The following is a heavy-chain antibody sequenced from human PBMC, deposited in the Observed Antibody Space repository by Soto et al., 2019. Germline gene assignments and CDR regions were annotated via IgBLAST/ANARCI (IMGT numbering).Heavy chain of an antibody. CDR3: ARGRRHSSSSGFDY. V-gene: IGHV4-34*01. J-gene: IGHJ4*02. CDR2: IKHSGST. Sequence: QVQLQQWGAGLLKPSETLSLTCAVYGGSFSGYYWSWIRQPPGKGLEWIGEIKHSGSTTYNPSLKIRVTIAVDTSKNQFSLKLSSVTAADTAVYYCARGRRHSSSSGFDYWGQGTLVTVSS. D-gene: IGHD6-6*01. CDR1: GGSFSGYY.